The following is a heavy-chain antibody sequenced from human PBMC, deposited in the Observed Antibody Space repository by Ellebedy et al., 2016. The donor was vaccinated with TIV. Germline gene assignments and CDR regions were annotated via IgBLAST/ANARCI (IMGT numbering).Heavy chain of an antibody. Sequence: ASVKVSCKASGYTFTGYYMHWVRQAPGQGLEWIGWINPTSGGTTYAQKFQGRVTMTRDTSISTAYMELSRLRSDDTAVYYCARRLAVAGTSHYWGQGTLVTVSS. D-gene: IGHD6-19*01. J-gene: IGHJ4*02. V-gene: IGHV1-2*02. CDR2: INPTSGGT. CDR1: GYTFTGYY. CDR3: ARRLAVAGTSHY.